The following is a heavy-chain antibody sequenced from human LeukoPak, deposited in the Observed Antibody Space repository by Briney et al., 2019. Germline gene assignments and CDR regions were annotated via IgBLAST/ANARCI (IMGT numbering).Heavy chain of an antibody. D-gene: IGHD3-16*01. CDR2: ITWRSARI. Sequence: GGSLRLSCAAYGFTFDDYAMHWVRQAPGKGMEWVSGITWRSARIGYADSVQGRFTISRDDAKKSLYLQINSLRTDDTALYYCAKVAGGGYFDLGGRGTLVTVSS. CDR1: GFTFDDYA. J-gene: IGHJ2*01. V-gene: IGHV3-9*01. CDR3: AKVAGGGYFDL.